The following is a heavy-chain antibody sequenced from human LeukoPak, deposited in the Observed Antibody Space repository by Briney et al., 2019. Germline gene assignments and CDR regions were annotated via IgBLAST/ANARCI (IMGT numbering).Heavy chain of an antibody. J-gene: IGHJ4*02. Sequence: SETLSLTRTVSGGSISSYYWSWIRQPPGKGLEWIGYIYYSGSTNYNPSLKSRVTISVDTSKNQFSLKLSSVTAADTAVYYCATSPNYGGSSDYWGQGTLVTVSS. CDR2: IYYSGST. CDR1: GGSISSYY. CDR3: ATSPNYGGSSDY. D-gene: IGHD4-23*01. V-gene: IGHV4-59*01.